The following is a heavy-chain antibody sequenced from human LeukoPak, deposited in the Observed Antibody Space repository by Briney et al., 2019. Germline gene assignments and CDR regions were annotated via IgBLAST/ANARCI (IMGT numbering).Heavy chain of an antibody. D-gene: IGHD3-22*01. CDR1: GGSISSGSYY. CDR2: IYTSGST. CDR3: ARVGYYDSSGYRGYYYYYYMDV. V-gene: IGHV4-61*02. J-gene: IGHJ6*03. Sequence: SQTLSLTCTVSGGSISSGSYYWSWIRQPAGKGLEWIERIYTSGSTNYNPSLKSRVTISVDTSKNQFSLKLSSVTAADTAVYYCARVGYYDSSGYRGYYYYYYMDVWGKGTTVTLSS.